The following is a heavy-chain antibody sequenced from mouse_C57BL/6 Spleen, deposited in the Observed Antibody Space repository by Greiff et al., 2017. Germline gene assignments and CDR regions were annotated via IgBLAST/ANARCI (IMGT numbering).Heavy chain of an antibody. CDR1: GFTFSSLG. V-gene: IGHV5-17*02. D-gene: IGHD2-1*01. Sequence: EVMLVESGGGLVQPGGSRKLSCAASGFTFSSLGMHWVRQAPEKGLEWVAYISSGSSTIYYADTVKGRFTISRDNPKNTLFLQMTSLRSEDTAMYYCARRSYGNYVDYAMDYWGQGTSVTVSS. CDR3: ARRSYGNYVDYAMDY. CDR2: ISSGSSTI. J-gene: IGHJ4*01.